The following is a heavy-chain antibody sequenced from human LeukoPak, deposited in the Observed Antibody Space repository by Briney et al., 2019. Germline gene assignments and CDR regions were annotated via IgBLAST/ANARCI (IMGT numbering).Heavy chain of an antibody. J-gene: IGHJ5*02. Sequence: PSGTLSLTCAVYGGSFSGYYWSWIRQPPGKGLEWIGQIHHDGGTNYNPSLRGRVTILIDTSKNQFSLRLSSVTAADTATYYCASHCSGDSRYFNWVDPWGQGTLVTVSS. CDR2: IHHDGGT. CDR1: GGSFSGYY. D-gene: IGHD2-15*01. V-gene: IGHV4-34*01. CDR3: ASHCSGDSRYFNWVDP.